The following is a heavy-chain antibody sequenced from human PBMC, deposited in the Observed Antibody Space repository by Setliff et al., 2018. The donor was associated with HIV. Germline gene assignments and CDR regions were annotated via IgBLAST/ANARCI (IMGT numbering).Heavy chain of an antibody. CDR3: AGGDQLVRRGVFNI. Sequence: SETLSLTCTVSGDSISSANYFWNWIRQPAGKGLEWIGRIYTSGSTNYNPSLKSRVTMSVDTSKNQFSLKLSSVTAADTAVYYCAGGDQLVRRGVFNIWGPGTMVTVSS. CDR2: IYTSGST. CDR1: GDSISSANYF. V-gene: IGHV4-61*02. D-gene: IGHD3-16*01. J-gene: IGHJ3*02.